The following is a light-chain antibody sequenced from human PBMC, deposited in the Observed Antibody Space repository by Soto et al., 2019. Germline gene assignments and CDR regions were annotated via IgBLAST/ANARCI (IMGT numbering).Light chain of an antibody. Sequence: DIQMTQSPSSLSASVGDRVTITCRASQSIGNYLNWYQCKPGEAPKVLIFAAATVQRGVPSRFSGSGSGTDFTRTISNLQTDDFAIYYCQQIHSPPWTFGQGTRVHIK. CDR3: QQIHSPPWT. CDR2: AAA. CDR1: QSIGNY. V-gene: IGKV1-39*01. J-gene: IGKJ1*01.